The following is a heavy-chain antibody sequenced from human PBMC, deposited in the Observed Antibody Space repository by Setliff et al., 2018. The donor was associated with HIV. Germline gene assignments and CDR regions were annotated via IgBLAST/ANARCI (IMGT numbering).Heavy chain of an antibody. J-gene: IGHJ6*03. CDR3: ARGGSSGWERGLGYYYYYYMDV. D-gene: IGHD6-19*01. CDR1: GGSISSYY. Sequence: KPSETLSLTCTVSGGSISSYYWSWIRQPPGKGLEWIGYIYYSGSTNYNPSLKSRVTISVDTSKNQFSLKLSSVTAADTAVYYCARGGSSGWERGLGYYYYYYMDVWGKWTTVTVSS. V-gene: IGHV4-59*01. CDR2: IYYSGST.